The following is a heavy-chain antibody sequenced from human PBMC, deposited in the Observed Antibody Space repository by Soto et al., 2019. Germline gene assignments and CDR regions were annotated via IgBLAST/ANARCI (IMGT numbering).Heavy chain of an antibody. V-gene: IGHV3-23*01. CDR3: AKGAMVRGVIEYDY. Sequence: GGSLRLSCGASGFTFSSYAMSWVRQAPGKGLEWVSAISGSGGSTYYADSVKGRFTISRDNSKNTLYLQMNSLRAEDTAVYYCAKGAMVRGVIEYDYWGQGTLVTVSS. CDR2: ISGSGGST. CDR1: GFTFSSYA. J-gene: IGHJ4*02. D-gene: IGHD3-10*01.